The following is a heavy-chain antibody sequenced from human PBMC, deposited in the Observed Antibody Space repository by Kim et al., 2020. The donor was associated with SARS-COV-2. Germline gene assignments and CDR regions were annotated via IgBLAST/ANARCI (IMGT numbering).Heavy chain of an antibody. J-gene: IGHJ3*02. Sequence: SETLSLTCTVSGGSISSYYWSWIRQPPGKGLEWIGYIYYSGSTNYNPSLKSRVTISVDTSKNQFSLKLSSVTAADTAVYYCARGWGMATIRVAFDIWGQGTMVTVSS. CDR3: ARGWGMATIRVAFDI. CDR2: IYYSGST. D-gene: IGHD5-12*01. V-gene: IGHV4-59*13. CDR1: GGSISSYY.